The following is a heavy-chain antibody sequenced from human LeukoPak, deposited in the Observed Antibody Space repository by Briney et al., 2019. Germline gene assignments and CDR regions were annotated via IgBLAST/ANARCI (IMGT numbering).Heavy chain of an antibody. CDR3: ARGDILAGYPNWFDP. CDR2: INWNGGST. J-gene: IGHJ5*02. CDR1: GFTFSSYS. D-gene: IGHD3-9*01. Sequence: GGSLRLSCAASGFTFSSYSMNWVRQAPGKGLEWVSGINWNGGSTGYADSVKGRFTISRDNAKNSLYLQMNSLRAEDTALYYCARGDILAGYPNWFDPWGQGTLVTVSS. V-gene: IGHV3-20*04.